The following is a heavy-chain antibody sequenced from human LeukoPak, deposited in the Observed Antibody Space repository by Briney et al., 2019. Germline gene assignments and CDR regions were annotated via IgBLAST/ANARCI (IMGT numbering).Heavy chain of an antibody. Sequence: PSETLSLTCTVSGGSISSYYWSWIRQPPGKGLEWIGYIYYSGSTNYNPSLKSRVTISVDTSKNQFSLKLSSVTAADTAVYHCASGRPSSYWGQGTLVTVSS. D-gene: IGHD6-6*01. CDR1: GGSISSYY. CDR3: ASGRPSSY. J-gene: IGHJ4*02. V-gene: IGHV4-59*01. CDR2: IYYSGST.